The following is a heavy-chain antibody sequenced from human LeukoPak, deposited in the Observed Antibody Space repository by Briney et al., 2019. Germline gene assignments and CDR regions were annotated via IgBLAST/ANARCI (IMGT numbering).Heavy chain of an antibody. J-gene: IGHJ5*02. CDR2: INHSGST. D-gene: IGHD3-9*01. CDR3: ARDPEDDWNGLDP. Sequence: PSETLSLTCAVYGGSFSGYYWSWIRQPPGKGLEWIGEINHSGSTNYNPSLKSRVTISVDTSKNQFSLKLSSVTAEDTAVYYCARDPEDDWNGLDPWGQGTLVIVSS. V-gene: IGHV4-34*01. CDR1: GGSFSGYY.